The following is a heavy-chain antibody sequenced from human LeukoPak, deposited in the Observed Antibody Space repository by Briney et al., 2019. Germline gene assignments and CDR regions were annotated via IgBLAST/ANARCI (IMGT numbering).Heavy chain of an antibody. V-gene: IGHV4-59*01. D-gene: IGHD1-20*01. Sequence: TSETLSLTCTVSGGSINSYYWTWIRQPPGKGLEWVGYIYYSGSTSYNPSLKSRVTISVDMSNNQFSLKLSSVTAADTAVYLCARGYNWNPYYFDYWGRGTLVTVSS. CDR1: GGSINSYY. J-gene: IGHJ4*02. CDR2: IYYSGST. CDR3: ARGYNWNPYYFDY.